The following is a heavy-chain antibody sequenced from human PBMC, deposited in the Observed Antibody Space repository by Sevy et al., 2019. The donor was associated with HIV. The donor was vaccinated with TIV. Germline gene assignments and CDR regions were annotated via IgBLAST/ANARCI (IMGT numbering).Heavy chain of an antibody. V-gene: IGHV3-21*01. D-gene: IGHD3-16*02. CDR3: AREEEDYVWGTSRDLTFFDY. CDR1: ELSFSSYW. CDR2: ISSSSSYI. J-gene: IGHJ4*02. Sequence: GGSLRLSCEASELSFSSYWMNWVRQAPGKGLEWVSSISSSSSYIYYADSVKGRFTISRDNAKNSLYLQMNSLRAEDTAVYYCAREEEDYVWGTSRDLTFFDYWGQGTLVTVSS.